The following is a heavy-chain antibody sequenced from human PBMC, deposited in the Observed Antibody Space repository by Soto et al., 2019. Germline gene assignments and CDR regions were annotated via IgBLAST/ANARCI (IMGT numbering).Heavy chain of an antibody. V-gene: IGHV3-21*01. J-gene: IGHJ4*02. Sequence: GGSLRLSCAASGFTFSSYSMNWVRQAPGKGLEWVSSISSSSSYIYYADSVKGRFTISRDNAKNSLYLQMNSLRAEDTAVYYCARESDSSGYLNYWGQGTLVTVSS. CDR2: ISSSSSYI. D-gene: IGHD3-22*01. CDR1: GFTFSSYS. CDR3: ARESDSSGYLNY.